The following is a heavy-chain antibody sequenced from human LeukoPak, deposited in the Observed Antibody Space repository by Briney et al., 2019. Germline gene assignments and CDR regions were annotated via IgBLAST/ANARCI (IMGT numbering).Heavy chain of an antibody. CDR1: GYTFTGYY. Sequence: GASVKVSCKASGYTFTGYYMHWVRQAPGQGLEWMGRINPNSGGTSYAQKFQGRVTMTRDTSISTAYMELSRLRSDDTAVYYCAREAAAGTSAFDIWGQGTMVTVSS. V-gene: IGHV1-2*06. CDR2: INPNSGGT. J-gene: IGHJ3*02. CDR3: AREAAAGTSAFDI. D-gene: IGHD6-13*01.